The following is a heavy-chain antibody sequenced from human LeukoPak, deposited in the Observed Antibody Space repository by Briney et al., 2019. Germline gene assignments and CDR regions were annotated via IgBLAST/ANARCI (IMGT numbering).Heavy chain of an antibody. CDR1: GFTFSGHS. D-gene: IGHD3-3*01. CDR2: ISYDGNKK. Sequence: QPGGSLRLSCVVSGFTFSGHSMHWVRQVPGKGLEWVAVISYDGNKKYYADSVKGRFTISRDISKNTLYLQMNSLRPEDTAVYYCARDSGVDAHIDYWGQGTLVAVSA. J-gene: IGHJ4*02. V-gene: IGHV3-30-3*01. CDR3: ARDSGVDAHIDY.